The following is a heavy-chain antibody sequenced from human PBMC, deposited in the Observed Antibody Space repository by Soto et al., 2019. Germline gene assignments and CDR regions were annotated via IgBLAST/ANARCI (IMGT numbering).Heavy chain of an antibody. Sequence: GGSLRLSCAASGFTFSSYAMSWVRQAPGKGLEWVSAISGSGGSTYYADSVKGRFTIPRGNSKNTLYLQMNSLRADDTAVYYCAKVMVKNWFDPWGQGTLVTVSS. CDR1: GFTFSSYA. CDR2: ISGSGGST. V-gene: IGHV3-23*01. D-gene: IGHD5-18*01. CDR3: AKVMVKNWFDP. J-gene: IGHJ5*02.